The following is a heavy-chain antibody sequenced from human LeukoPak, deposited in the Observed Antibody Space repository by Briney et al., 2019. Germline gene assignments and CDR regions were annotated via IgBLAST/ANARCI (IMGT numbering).Heavy chain of an antibody. CDR3: AKDDRASGYFDWLLKPFDY. CDR1: GFTFSSYA. Sequence: GGSLRLSCAASGFTFSSYAMSWVRQAPGQGLEWVSAISGSGGSTYYADSVKGRFTISRDNSKNTLYLQMNSLRAEDTAVYYCAKDDRASGYFDWLLKPFDYWGQGTLVTVSS. CDR2: ISGSGGST. D-gene: IGHD3-9*01. V-gene: IGHV3-23*01. J-gene: IGHJ4*02.